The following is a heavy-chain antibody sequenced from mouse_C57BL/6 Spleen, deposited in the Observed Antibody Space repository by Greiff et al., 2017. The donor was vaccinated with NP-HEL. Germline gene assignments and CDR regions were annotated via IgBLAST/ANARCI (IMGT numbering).Heavy chain of an antibody. Sequence: DVQLVESGGGLVKPGGSLKLSCAASGFTFSSYAMSWVRQTPEKRLEWVATISDGGSYTYYPDNVKGRFTISRDNAKNNLYLQMSHLKSEDTAMYCCARLDSSGYGFAYWGQGTLVTVSA. V-gene: IGHV5-4*01. CDR3: ARLDSSGYGFAY. D-gene: IGHD3-2*02. CDR1: GFTFSSYA. J-gene: IGHJ3*01. CDR2: ISDGGSYT.